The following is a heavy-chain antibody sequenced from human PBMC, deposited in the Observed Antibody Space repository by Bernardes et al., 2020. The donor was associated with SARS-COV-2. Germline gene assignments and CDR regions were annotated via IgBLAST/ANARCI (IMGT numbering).Heavy chain of an antibody. J-gene: IGHJ4*02. D-gene: IGHD2-8*01. CDR1: GFTFNTYA. Sequence: GSLRLSCAASGFTFNTYAMSWVRQAPGKGLEWISSISGSGGTTYYADSVKGRFTISRDNSKNTVYLQMNSLRAEDTAVYYCAKYIVLIVYASDYWGQGTLVTVSS. V-gene: IGHV3-23*01. CDR3: AKYIVLIVYASDY. CDR2: ISGSGGTT.